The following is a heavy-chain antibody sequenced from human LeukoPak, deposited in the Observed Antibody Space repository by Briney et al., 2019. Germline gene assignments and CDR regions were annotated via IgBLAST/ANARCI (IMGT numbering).Heavy chain of an antibody. V-gene: IGHV4-59*08. CDR3: ARRAYCSGGSCYCFDY. CDR1: GLSIDSYF. Sequence: SETLSLTCTVYGLSIDSYFGRWIRQPPGKGLEYIGYIYYSGTTNYNPSLKSRVSISVDTSKNQISLKLTSVTAADTAVYYCARRAYCSGGSCYCFDYWGQGTLVTVSS. D-gene: IGHD2-15*01. J-gene: IGHJ4*02. CDR2: IYYSGTT.